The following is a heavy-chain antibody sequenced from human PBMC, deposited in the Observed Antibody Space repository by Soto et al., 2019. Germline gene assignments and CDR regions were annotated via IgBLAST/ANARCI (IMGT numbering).Heavy chain of an antibody. CDR2: VHHSWGS. J-gene: IGHJ6*02. Sequence: SETLSLTCTVSGGSISSYYWSWFRQSPGKRMEWIVYVHHSWGSSYNPSLQSRVAISLDTSKSQFSLKVTSVTATDTAVYYCARQGFGPLHGLVDVWGQGTTVTVSS. CDR3: ARQGFGPLHGLVDV. D-gene: IGHD3-10*01. CDR1: GGSISSYY. V-gene: IGHV4-59*08.